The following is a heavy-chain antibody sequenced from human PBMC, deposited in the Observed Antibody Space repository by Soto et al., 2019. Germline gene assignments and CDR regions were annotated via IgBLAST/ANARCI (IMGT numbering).Heavy chain of an antibody. CDR2: INSDGSST. J-gene: IGHJ6*02. CDR3: ARDPRITIFRDYYYYGMDV. D-gene: IGHD3-3*01. Sequence: GGSLRLSCAASGFTFSSYWMHWVRQAPGKGLVWVSRINSDGSSTSYADSVKGRFTISRDNAKNTLYLQMNSLRAEDTAVYYCARDPRITIFRDYYYYGMDVWGQGTTVTVSS. V-gene: IGHV3-74*01. CDR1: GFTFSSYW.